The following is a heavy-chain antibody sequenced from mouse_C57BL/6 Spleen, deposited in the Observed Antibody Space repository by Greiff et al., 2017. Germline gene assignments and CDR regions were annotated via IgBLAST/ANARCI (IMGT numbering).Heavy chain of an antibody. CDR2: ISSGSSTI. Sequence: EVKLVESGGGLVKPGGSLKLSCAASGFTFSDYGMHWVRQAPEKGLEWVAYISSGSSTIYYAGTVKGRFTISRDNAKNTLFLQMTSLRSEDTAMYYCARNNGPSGWYFDVWGTGTTVTVSS. CDR3: ARNNGPSGWYFDV. D-gene: IGHD3-1*01. CDR1: GFTFSDYG. V-gene: IGHV5-17*01. J-gene: IGHJ1*03.